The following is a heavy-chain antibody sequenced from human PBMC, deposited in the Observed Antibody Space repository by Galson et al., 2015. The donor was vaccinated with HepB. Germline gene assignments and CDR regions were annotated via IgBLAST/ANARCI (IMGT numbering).Heavy chain of an antibody. CDR1: IYTFTAYY. Sequence: SVKVSCKASIYTFTAYYMHWVRQAPGQGFEWMGWINTNSGDTNYAERFQGRVTMTRDTSIRTAYMELRSLTSDDTAVYYCSRSVGPEYWHDYWGQGTLVTVSS. V-gene: IGHV1-2*02. CDR3: SRSVGPEYWHDY. J-gene: IGHJ4*02. CDR2: INTNSGDT. D-gene: IGHD2/OR15-2a*01.